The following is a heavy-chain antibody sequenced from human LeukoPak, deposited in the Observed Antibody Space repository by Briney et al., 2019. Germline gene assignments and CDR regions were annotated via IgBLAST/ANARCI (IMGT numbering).Heavy chain of an antibody. CDR1: GGSFSGFY. CDR3: ARGGVYSSSSPTHY. V-gene: IGHV4-34*01. CDR2: INHSGST. J-gene: IGHJ4*02. Sequence: SETLSLTCAVYGGSFSGFYWTWIRQPPGKGLEWIGEINHSGSTNYNPSLKSRVNISVDTSKNQFSLKLSSVTAADTAVYYCARGGVYSSSSPTHYWGQGTLVTVSS. D-gene: IGHD6-6*01.